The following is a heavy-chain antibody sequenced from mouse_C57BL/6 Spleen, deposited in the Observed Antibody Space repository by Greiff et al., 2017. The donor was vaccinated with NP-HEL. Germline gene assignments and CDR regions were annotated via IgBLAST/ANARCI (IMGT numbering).Heavy chain of an antibody. D-gene: IGHD1-1*02. CDR2: IYPGNSDT. CDR3: TKRGYGYGYFDV. Sequence: VHVKQSGTVLARPGASVKMSCKTSGYTFTSYWMHWVKQRPGQGLEWIGAIYPGNSDTSYNQKFKGKAKLTAVTSASTAYMELSSLTNEDSAVYYCTKRGYGYGYFDVWGTGTTVTVSS. J-gene: IGHJ1*03. V-gene: IGHV1-5*01. CDR1: GYTFTSYW.